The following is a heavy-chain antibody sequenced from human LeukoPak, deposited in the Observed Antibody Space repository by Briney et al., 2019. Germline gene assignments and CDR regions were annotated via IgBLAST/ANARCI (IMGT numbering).Heavy chain of an antibody. CDR1: GFTFSSYG. CDR3: ARESNRRLQYYGLNV. CDR2: IRYDGSNK. Sequence: QPGGSLRLSCAASGFTFSSYGMHWVRQAPGKGLEWVAFIRYDGSNKYYADSVKGRFTISRDSSNNTVFLQMNSLRVEDTGVYYCARESNRRLQYYGLNVWGLGTTVTVSS. V-gene: IGHV3-30*02. J-gene: IGHJ6*02. D-gene: IGHD2-15*01.